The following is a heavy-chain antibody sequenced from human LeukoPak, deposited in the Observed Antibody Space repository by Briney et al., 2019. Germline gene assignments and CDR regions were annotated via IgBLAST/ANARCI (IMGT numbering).Heavy chain of an antibody. CDR2: ISSSGSTI. Sequence: GGSLRLSCAASGFTFSSYEMNWVRQAPGKGLEWVSYISSSGSTIYYADSVKGRFTISRDNAKNSLYLQMNSLRAEDTALYYCAKDLSGSYGAFDIWGQGTMVTVSS. D-gene: IGHD1-26*01. CDR1: GFTFSSYE. V-gene: IGHV3-48*03. CDR3: AKDLSGSYGAFDI. J-gene: IGHJ3*02.